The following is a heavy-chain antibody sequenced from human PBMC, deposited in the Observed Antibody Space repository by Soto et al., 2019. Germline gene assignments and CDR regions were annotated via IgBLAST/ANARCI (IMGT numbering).Heavy chain of an antibody. CDR3: ARVLRGVVNWFDP. J-gene: IGHJ5*02. CDR2: IATYNTNR. Sequence: HLVQSGPEVKKPGASVTVSCKTSGDTFTNFGLSWVRQAPGQGLEWMGWIATYNTNRNYAQKFQGRLTLTTDTSTSTAFMELKSLGYDDTAVYYCARVLRGVVNWFDPWGQGTLVTVSS. V-gene: IGHV1-18*01. D-gene: IGHD3-10*01. CDR1: GDTFTNFG.